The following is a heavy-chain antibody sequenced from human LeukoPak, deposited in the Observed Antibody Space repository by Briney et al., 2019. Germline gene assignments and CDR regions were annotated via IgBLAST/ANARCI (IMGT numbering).Heavy chain of an antibody. CDR3: ASGGAFDI. J-gene: IGHJ3*02. D-gene: IGHD3-10*01. CDR1: GIIFSNYW. Sequence: GGSLRLSCAASGIIFSNYWMHWVRQAPGKGLEWIGRSRNKANSYTTEYAASVKGRFTISRDASRNSLYLQMNSLKTEDTAVYYCASGGAFDIWGQGTMVTVSS. V-gene: IGHV3-72*01. CDR2: SRNKANSYTT.